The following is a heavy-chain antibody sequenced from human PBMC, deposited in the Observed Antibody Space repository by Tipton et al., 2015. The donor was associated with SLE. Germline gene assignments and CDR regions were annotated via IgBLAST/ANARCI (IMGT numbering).Heavy chain of an antibody. CDR3: AKRATIFGVVIKGGYFDL. CDR1: GFTFSTYA. V-gene: IGHV3-23*01. Sequence: SLRLSCAASGFTFSTYAMNWVRQAPGKGLEWVSAISGSGGSTYYADSVKGRFTISRDNSKNTLYLQMNSLRAEDTAVYYCAKRATIFGVVIKGGYFDLWGRGTLVTVSS. J-gene: IGHJ2*01. CDR2: ISGSGGST. D-gene: IGHD3-3*01.